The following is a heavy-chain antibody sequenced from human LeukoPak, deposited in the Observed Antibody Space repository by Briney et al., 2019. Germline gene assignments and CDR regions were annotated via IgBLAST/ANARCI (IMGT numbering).Heavy chain of an antibody. CDR2: IKQDGSQE. CDR3: ARNNGMDV. V-gene: IGHV3-7*03. J-gene: IGHJ6*02. Sequence: GGSLRLSCAASRFTLSTYWMSWVRQAPGKGLEWVAHIKQDGSQEYYVDSVKGRFTISRDSAKNSLYLQMNSLRAEDTALYHCARNNGMDVWGQGTTVIVSS. CDR1: RFTLSTYW.